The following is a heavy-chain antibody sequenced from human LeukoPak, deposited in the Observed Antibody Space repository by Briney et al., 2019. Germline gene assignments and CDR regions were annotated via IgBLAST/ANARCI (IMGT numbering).Heavy chain of an antibody. D-gene: IGHD3-9*01. V-gene: IGHV4-4*07. Sequence: SETLSLTCTVSGGSISSYYWSWIRQPAGKGLEWIGRIYTSGSTNYNPSLKSRVTISVDTSKNQFSLKLSSVTAADTAVYYCARARYDILTGYYLGYYYYMDVWGKGTTVTISS. J-gene: IGHJ6*03. CDR2: IYTSGST. CDR3: ARARYDILTGYYLGYYYYMDV. CDR1: GGSISSYY.